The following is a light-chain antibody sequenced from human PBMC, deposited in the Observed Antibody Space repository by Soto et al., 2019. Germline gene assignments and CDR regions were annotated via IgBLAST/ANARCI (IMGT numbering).Light chain of an antibody. V-gene: IGKV3-20*01. Sequence: EIVLTQSPCTLSLSPGERATLSCRASQSVSSSYLAWYQQKPGQAPRLLIYGASSRATGIPDRFSGSGSATDFTLTISRLKPEDFAVYYCQQYHTSPLTFGGGTKVDIK. CDR2: GAS. J-gene: IGKJ4*01. CDR3: QQYHTSPLT. CDR1: QSVSSSY.